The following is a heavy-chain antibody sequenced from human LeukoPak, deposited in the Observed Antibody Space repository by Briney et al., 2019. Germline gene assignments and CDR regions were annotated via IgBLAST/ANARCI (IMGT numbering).Heavy chain of an antibody. CDR1: GFTFSSYG. D-gene: IGHD5-18*01. V-gene: IGHV3-30*03. J-gene: IGHJ4*02. Sequence: GSLRLSCAASGFTFSSYGMHWVRQAPGKGLEWVAVISYDGSNKYYADSVKGRFTISRDNSKNTLYLQMNSLRAEDTAVYYCARDRLYSYGFDYWGQGTLVTVSS. CDR2: ISYDGSNK. CDR3: ARDRLYSYGFDY.